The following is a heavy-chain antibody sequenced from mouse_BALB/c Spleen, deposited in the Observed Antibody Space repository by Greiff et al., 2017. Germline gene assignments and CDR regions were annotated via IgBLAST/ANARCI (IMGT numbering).Heavy chain of an antibody. D-gene: IGHD1-2*01. CDR1: GDSITSGY. J-gene: IGHJ1*01. CDR2: ISYSGST. CDR3: ASHYYGPYWYFDV. Sequence: VQLKESGPSLVKPSQTLSLTCSVTGDSITSGYWNWIRKFPGNKLEYMGYISYSGSTYYNPSLKSRISITRDTSKNQYYLQLNSVTTEDTATYYCASHYYGPYWYFDVWGAGTTVTVSS. V-gene: IGHV3-8*02.